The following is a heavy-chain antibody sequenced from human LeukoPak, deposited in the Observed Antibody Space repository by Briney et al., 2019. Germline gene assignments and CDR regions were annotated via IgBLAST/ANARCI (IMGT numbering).Heavy chain of an antibody. CDR2: LHYSGST. CDR3: ARYEAGGSALDS. V-gene: IGHV4-59*01. CDR1: GRSINNYY. Sequence: PSETLSLTCTVSGRSINNYYWSWIRQPPGQGLDWIGYLHYSGSTSYNPSLKSRVTISVDTSKNQFSLKLSSVTAADTAVYYCARYEAGGSALDSWGQGTLVTVSS. J-gene: IGHJ4*02. D-gene: IGHD2-15*01.